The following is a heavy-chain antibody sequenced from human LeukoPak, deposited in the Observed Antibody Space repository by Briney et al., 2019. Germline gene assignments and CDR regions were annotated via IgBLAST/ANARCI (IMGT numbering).Heavy chain of an antibody. Sequence: SETLSLTCTVSGGSISSGDYYWSWIRQPPGKGLEWIGYIYYSGSTYYNPPLKSRVTISVDTSKNQFSLKLSSVTAADTAVYYCARAEQPVRGAFDIWGQGTMVTVSS. CDR2: IYYSGST. J-gene: IGHJ3*02. D-gene: IGHD6-13*01. V-gene: IGHV4-30-4*08. CDR3: ARAEQPVRGAFDI. CDR1: GGSISSGDYY.